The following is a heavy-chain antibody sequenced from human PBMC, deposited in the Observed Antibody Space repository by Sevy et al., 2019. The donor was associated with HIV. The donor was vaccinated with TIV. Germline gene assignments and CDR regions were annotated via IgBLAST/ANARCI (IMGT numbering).Heavy chain of an antibody. CDR2: LIGGGSRT. J-gene: IGHJ6*02. CDR1: GFPFSNYA. V-gene: IGHV3-23*01. Sequence: GGSLRLSCAASGFPFSNYAMSWIRQAPGKGLEWVSTLIGGGSRTYYADSVTGRFTISRDKSKNTVYLQMNNLRVEDTAVYYCASSLSPYVDNSFYFAMDVWGQGTAVTVSS. CDR3: ASSLSPYVDNSFYFAMDV. D-gene: IGHD1-20*01.